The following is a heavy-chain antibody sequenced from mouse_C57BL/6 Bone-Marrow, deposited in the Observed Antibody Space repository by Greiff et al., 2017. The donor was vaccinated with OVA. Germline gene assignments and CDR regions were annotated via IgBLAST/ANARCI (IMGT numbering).Heavy chain of an antibody. CDR1: GYTFTSYW. D-gene: IGHD1-3*01. Sequence: QVQLKQPGAELVRPGSSVKLSCKASGYTFTSYWMDWVKQRPGQGLEWIGNIYPSDSETHYNQKFKDKATLTVDKSSSTAYMQLSSLTSEDSAVYYCARHNLAWYFDVWGTGTTVTVSS. J-gene: IGHJ1*03. CDR2: IYPSDSET. V-gene: IGHV1-61*01. CDR3: ARHNLAWYFDV.